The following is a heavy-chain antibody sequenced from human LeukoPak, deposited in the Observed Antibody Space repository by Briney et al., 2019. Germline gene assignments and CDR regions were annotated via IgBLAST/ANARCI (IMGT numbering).Heavy chain of an antibody. Sequence: ASVKVSCKASGYTFTSYGISWVRQAPGQGLEWMGWISAYNGNTNYAQKLQGRVTMTTDTSTSTAYMELRSLRSDDTAVYYCASQQEAAGAFDIWGQGTMVTASS. CDR1: GYTFTSYG. V-gene: IGHV1-18*01. D-gene: IGHD1/OR15-1a*01. CDR3: ASQQEAAGAFDI. J-gene: IGHJ3*02. CDR2: ISAYNGNT.